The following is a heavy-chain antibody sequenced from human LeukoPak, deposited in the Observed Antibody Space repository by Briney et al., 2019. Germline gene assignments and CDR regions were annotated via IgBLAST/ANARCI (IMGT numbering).Heavy chain of an antibody. CDR2: ISTYNGNT. V-gene: IGHV1-18*01. Sequence: GASVKVSCKASGYTFTSYGISWVRQAPGQGLEWMGWISTYNGNTNYVQKIQGRVTMTTDTSTSTAYMELRSLRSDDTAVYYCARDRSPLDYYYYFMDVWGKGTTVTVSS. CDR1: GYTFTSYG. CDR3: ARDRSPLDYYYYFMDV. D-gene: IGHD1-26*01. J-gene: IGHJ6*03.